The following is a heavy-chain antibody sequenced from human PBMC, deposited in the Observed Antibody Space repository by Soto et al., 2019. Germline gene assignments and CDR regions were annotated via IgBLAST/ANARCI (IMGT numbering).Heavy chain of an antibody. V-gene: IGHV3-48*02. CDR3: SSQTHPRAYDFGEYYPDGFDF. D-gene: IGHD4-17*01. CDR1: GFTFITHG. CDR2: ISSSSTTI. Sequence: GGSLRLSCAASGFTFITHGMTWFRQAPGKGLEWFSYISSSSTTIYYSDSVKARFTIYRDNAKNLLYLQVNTRRDEDTAGYNCSSQTHPRAYDFGEYYPDGFDFWGQGTLVTVSS. J-gene: IGHJ4*02.